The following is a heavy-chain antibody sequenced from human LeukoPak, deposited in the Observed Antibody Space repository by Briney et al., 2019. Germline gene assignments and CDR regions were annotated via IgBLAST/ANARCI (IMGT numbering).Heavy chain of an antibody. J-gene: IGHJ4*02. D-gene: IGHD6-19*01. Sequence: GRSLRLSCAASGFTFSSYGMHWVRQAPGKGLEWVAVIWYDGSNKYYADSVKGRFTISRDNSKNTLYLRMNSLRAEDTAVYYCASSMYSSGWHNYWGQGTLVTVSS. CDR2: IWYDGSNK. CDR3: ASSMYSSGWHNY. V-gene: IGHV3-33*01. CDR1: GFTFSSYG.